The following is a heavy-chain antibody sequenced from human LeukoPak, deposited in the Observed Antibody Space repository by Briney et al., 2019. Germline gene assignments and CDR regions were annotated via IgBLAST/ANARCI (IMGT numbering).Heavy chain of an antibody. Sequence: GGSLRLSCAASGFTFSSYAMSWVRQAPGKGLEWVSAISGSGGSTYYADSVKGRFTISRDNSKNTLYLQMNSLRAEDTAVYYCAKDWIFGVADYYYYMDVWGKGTTVTVSS. CDR1: GFTFSSYA. CDR3: AKDWIFGVADYYYYMDV. V-gene: IGHV3-23*01. J-gene: IGHJ6*03. CDR2: ISGSGGST. D-gene: IGHD3-3*01.